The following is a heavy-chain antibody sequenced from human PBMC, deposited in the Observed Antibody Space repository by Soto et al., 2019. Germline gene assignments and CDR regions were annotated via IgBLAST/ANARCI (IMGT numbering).Heavy chain of an antibody. V-gene: IGHV3-43*01. J-gene: IGHJ4*02. D-gene: IGHD1-7*01. CDR1: GFTFDDYT. Sequence: GGSLRLSCAASGFTFDDYTMHWVRQAPGKGLEWVSLISWDGGSTYYADSVKGRFTISRDNSKNSLYLQMNSLRTEDTALYYCAKAATGSWNYVFGYWGQGTLVTVSS. CDR3: AKAATGSWNYVFGY. CDR2: ISWDGGST.